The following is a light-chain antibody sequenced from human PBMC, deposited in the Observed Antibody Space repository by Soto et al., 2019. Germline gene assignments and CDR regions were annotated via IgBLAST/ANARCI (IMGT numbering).Light chain of an antibody. CDR1: SGSVSTSYF. Sequence: QTVVTQEPSFSVSPGGTVTLTCGLNSGSVSTSYFPSWYQQTPGQAPRTLISTTNTRSSGIPDRFSGSILGNKAALTITGAQAEDESDYYYVLNMGSGISVFGGGTKLTVL. J-gene: IGLJ2*01. V-gene: IGLV8-61*01. CDR3: VLNMGSGISV. CDR2: TTN.